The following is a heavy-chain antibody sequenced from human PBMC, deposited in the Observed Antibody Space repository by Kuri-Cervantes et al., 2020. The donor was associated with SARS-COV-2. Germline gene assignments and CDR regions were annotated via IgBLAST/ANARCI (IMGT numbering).Heavy chain of an antibody. CDR2: IYYSGST. D-gene: IGHD4-17*01. CDR3: ARDSYGDIYYYYGMDV. CDR1: GGSISSSSYY. V-gene: IGHV4-39*02. J-gene: IGHJ6*02. Sequence: ESLKISCTVSGGSISSSSYYWGWIRQPPGKGLEWIGSIYYSGSTYYNPSLKSRVTISVDTSKNQFSLKLSSVTAADTAVYYCARDSYGDIYYYYGMDVWGQGTTVTVSS.